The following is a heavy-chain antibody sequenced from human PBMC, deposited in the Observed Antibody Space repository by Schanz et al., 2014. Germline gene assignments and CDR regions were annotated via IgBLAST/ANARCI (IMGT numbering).Heavy chain of an antibody. CDR1: GDTLSSYG. CDR2: IIPNLGSA. CDR3: ARGNTIFGVVILGWLDP. Sequence: QVQLVQSGAEVKKPGSSVTVSCKASGDTLSSYGISWGRQAPGQGLEWMGRIIPNLGSANYAQKFQGRVTITADKSTSTVDMELSSLRSEDTAIYYCARGNTIFGVVILGWLDPWGQGTLVTVSS. V-gene: IGHV1-69*04. J-gene: IGHJ5*02. D-gene: IGHD3-3*01.